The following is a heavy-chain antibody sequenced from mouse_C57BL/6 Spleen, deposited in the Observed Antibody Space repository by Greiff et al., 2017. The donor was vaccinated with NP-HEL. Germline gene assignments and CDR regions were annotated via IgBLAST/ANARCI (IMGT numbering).Heavy chain of an antibody. V-gene: IGHV1-52*01. J-gene: IGHJ2*01. CDR3: ARGGTDYSNSDY. Sequence: VQLQQSGAELVRPGSSVKLSCKASGYTFTSYWMQWVKQRPIQGLEWIGNIDPSDSETHYNQKFKDKATLTVDKSSSTAYMQLSSLTSEDSAVYYCARGGTDYSNSDYWGQGTTLTVSS. CDR1: GYTFTSYW. D-gene: IGHD2-5*01. CDR2: IDPSDSET.